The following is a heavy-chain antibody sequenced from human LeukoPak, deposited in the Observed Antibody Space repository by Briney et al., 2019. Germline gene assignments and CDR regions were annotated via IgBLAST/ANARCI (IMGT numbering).Heavy chain of an antibody. CDR1: GFTFSSYG. Sequence: GGSLRLSCAASGFTFSSYGMHWARQAPGKGLEWVAVIWYDGSNKYYADSVKGRFTISRDNSKNTLYLQMNSLRAEDTAVYYCARPTGVATEGHFDYWGQGTLVTVSS. J-gene: IGHJ4*02. CDR3: ARPTGVATEGHFDY. D-gene: IGHD5-12*01. V-gene: IGHV3-33*01. CDR2: IWYDGSNK.